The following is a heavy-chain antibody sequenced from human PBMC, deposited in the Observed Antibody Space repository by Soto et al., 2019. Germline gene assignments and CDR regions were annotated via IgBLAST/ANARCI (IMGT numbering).Heavy chain of an antibody. Sequence: QVQLVQSGAEVKRPGSSVKVSCKASGDTFTFYSINWVRQAPGLGLEWMGRINPILSMSNYAPRFQGRVTMTADNSTSTAYMELSSLRSEDTAIYYCASSYGSGYRAFDYWGQGALVTVSS. CDR1: GDTFTFYS. CDR3: ASSYGSGYRAFDY. CDR2: INPILSMS. V-gene: IGHV1-69*02. J-gene: IGHJ4*02. D-gene: IGHD3-10*01.